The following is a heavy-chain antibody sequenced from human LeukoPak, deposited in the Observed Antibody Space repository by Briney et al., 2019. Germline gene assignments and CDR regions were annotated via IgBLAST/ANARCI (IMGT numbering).Heavy chain of an antibody. D-gene: IGHD2-15*01. CDR1: GFTFSSYA. V-gene: IGHV3-23*01. CDR2: ISGSGGST. J-gene: IGHJ4*02. CDR3: AKGRAVEVVAAFNY. Sequence: GGSLRLSCAASGFTFSSYAMSWVRQAPGKGLEWVSAISGSGGSTYYADSVEGRFTISRDNSKNTLCLQMNSLRAEDTAVYYCAKGRAVEVVAAFNYWGQGTVVTVSS.